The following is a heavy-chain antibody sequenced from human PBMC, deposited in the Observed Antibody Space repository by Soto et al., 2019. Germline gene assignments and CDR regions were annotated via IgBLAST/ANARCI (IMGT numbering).Heavy chain of an antibody. Sequence: EVQLVESGGGLVQPGGSLRLSCAASGFTFSSYDMHWVRQATGKGLEWVSAIGTAGDTYYPGSVKGRFTISRENAKNSLYLQMNSRRAGDTAVYYCGRDKADYGDSGRAFDIWGQGTMVTVSS. J-gene: IGHJ3*02. D-gene: IGHD4-17*01. CDR2: IGTAGDT. V-gene: IGHV3-13*01. CDR3: GRDKADYGDSGRAFDI. CDR1: GFTFSSYD.